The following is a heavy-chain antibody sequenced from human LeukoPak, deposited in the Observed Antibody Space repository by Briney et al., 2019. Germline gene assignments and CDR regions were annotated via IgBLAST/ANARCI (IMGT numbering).Heavy chain of an antibody. CDR2: MNPNSGNT. CDR3: ARGRQYAYYYDNYYGMDV. Sequence: ASVTVSFKASGYTFTSYDINWVRQAPGQGLEWMGWMNPNSGNTGYAQKFQGRVTMTRNTSISTAYMELSSLRSEDTAVYYCARGRQYAYYYDNYYGMDVWGQGTTVTVSS. V-gene: IGHV1-8*02. J-gene: IGHJ6*02. D-gene: IGHD3-22*01. CDR1: GYTFTSYD.